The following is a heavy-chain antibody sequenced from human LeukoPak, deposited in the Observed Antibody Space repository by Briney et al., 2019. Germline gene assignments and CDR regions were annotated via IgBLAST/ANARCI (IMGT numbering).Heavy chain of an antibody. Sequence: SETLSLTCTVSGGSISSYYWSWIRQPPGKGLEWIGYIYYSGSTNYNPSLKSRVTISVDTSKNQFSLKLSSVTAADTAVYYCARHGRGAAIVDYWGQGTLVTVSS. CDR1: GGSISSYY. J-gene: IGHJ4*02. D-gene: IGHD2-2*01. CDR2: IYYSGST. CDR3: ARHGRGAAIVDY. V-gene: IGHV4-59*08.